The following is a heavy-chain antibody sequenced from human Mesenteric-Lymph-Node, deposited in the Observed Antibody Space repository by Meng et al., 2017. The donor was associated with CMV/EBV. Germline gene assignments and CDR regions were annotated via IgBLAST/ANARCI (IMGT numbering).Heavy chain of an antibody. Sequence: GESLKISCAASGFTFSDYYMTLIRQAPGKGLEWLSHIDKSGSTIYYADSVKGRFTISRDNAKNSLYLQMNSLRAEDTAVYYCARDGVYCTSTSCSETLDYWGQGTPVTVSS. CDR1: GFTFSDYY. CDR3: ARDGVYCTSTSCSETLDY. V-gene: IGHV3-11*04. D-gene: IGHD2-2*01. J-gene: IGHJ4*02. CDR2: IDKSGSTI.